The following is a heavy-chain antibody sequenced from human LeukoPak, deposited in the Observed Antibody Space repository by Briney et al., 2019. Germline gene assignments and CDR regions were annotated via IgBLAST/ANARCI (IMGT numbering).Heavy chain of an antibody. V-gene: IGHV4-31*03. D-gene: IGHD4-17*01. J-gene: IGHJ4*02. CDR2: IYYSGST. CDR3: ARVAVTTSYYFDY. CDR1: GGSISSGGYY. Sequence: SETLSLTCTVSGGSISSGGYYWSWIRQHPGKGLEWIGYIYYSGSTYYNPSLKSRVTMSVDTSKNQFSLKLSSVTAADTAVYYCARVAVTTSYYFDYWGQGTLVTVSS.